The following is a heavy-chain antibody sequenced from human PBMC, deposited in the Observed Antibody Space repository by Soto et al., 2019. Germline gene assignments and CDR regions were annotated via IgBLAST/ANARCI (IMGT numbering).Heavy chain of an antibody. V-gene: IGHV2-5*02. CDR1: GFSLTTSGVG. D-gene: IGHD3-3*01. J-gene: IGHJ4*02. Sequence: QITLNESGPTVVRPTETLTLTCRFSGFSLTTSGVGVGWIRQSPGKAPEWLALIYWDDGKRYSASLKSSLTLTKDTSKNQVVLTVSDLDPTDTATYYCAHRVLRTVFGLVTTTAIYFDFWGQGTPVAVSS. CDR3: AHRVLRTVFGLVTTTAIYFDF. CDR2: IYWDDGK.